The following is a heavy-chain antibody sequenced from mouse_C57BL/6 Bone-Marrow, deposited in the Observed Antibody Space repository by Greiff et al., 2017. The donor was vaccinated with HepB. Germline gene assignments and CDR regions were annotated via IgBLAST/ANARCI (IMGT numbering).Heavy chain of an antibody. CDR3: ARGEVYYDYDAWFAY. V-gene: IGHV2-2*01. CDR1: GFSLTSYG. Sequence: VQGVESGPGLVQPSQSLSITCTVSGFSLTSYGVHWVRQSPGKGLEWLGVIWSGGSTDYNAAFISRLSISKDNSKSQVFFKMNSLQADDTAIYYCARGEVYYDYDAWFAYWGQGTLVTVSA. J-gene: IGHJ3*01. CDR2: IWSGGST. D-gene: IGHD2-4*01.